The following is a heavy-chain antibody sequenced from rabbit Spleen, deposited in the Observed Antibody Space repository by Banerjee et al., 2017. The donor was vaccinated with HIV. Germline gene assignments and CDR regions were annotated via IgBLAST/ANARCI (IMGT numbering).Heavy chain of an antibody. D-gene: IGHD4-2*01. Sequence: QEQLVESGGGLVKPGASLTLTCTASGFSFISSYDMSWVRQAPGKGLEWIGFIYTGNGKNYYASWAKGRFTISKSSSTTVYLQLNSLTAADTATYFCVRDQAGYAGFGPFYFNLWGPGTLVTVS. CDR1: GFSFISSYD. CDR2: IYTGNGKN. CDR3: VRDQAGYAGFGPFYFNL. V-gene: IGHV1S45*01. J-gene: IGHJ4*01.